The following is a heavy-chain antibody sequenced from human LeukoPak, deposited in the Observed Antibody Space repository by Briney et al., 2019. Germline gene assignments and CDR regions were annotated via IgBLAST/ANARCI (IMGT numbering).Heavy chain of an antibody. D-gene: IGHD1-14*01. CDR3: TRYNNDHFDY. CDR1: GFTFGGYG. CDR2: IAYDGSRA. Sequence: PRGSLRLSCAGSGFTFGGYGMHWFRQTPGKGLEWVAVIAYDGSRAFYADSVKGRFTISRDNSKNTMQMDDLRAEDTAVYYCTRYNNDHFDYWGQGTLVTVSS. J-gene: IGHJ4*02. V-gene: IGHV3-33*01.